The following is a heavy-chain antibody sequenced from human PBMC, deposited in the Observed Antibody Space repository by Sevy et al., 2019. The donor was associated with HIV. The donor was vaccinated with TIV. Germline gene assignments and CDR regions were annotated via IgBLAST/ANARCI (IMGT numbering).Heavy chain of an antibody. CDR2: INPKSGAT. CDR3: ARESYDFWTGPVDYDYGMDV. V-gene: IGHV1-2*02. J-gene: IGHJ6*02. D-gene: IGHD3-3*01. Sequence: ASVKVSCKASGYSFSDSGYYVHWVRQAPGQGLEWMGWINPKSGATNYAQKFQGRVTMTRDTSVSTANMELTRLTSDDTAVYYCARESYDFWTGPVDYDYGMDVWGQGTTVTVSS. CDR1: GYSFSDSGYY.